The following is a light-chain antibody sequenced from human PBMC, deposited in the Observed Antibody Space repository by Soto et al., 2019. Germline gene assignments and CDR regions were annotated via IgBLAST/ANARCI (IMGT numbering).Light chain of an antibody. CDR3: SSYTSSSTVVV. CDR1: SSYVGGYNY. V-gene: IGLV2-14*01. Sequence: QSALTQPASVSGFPGQSITISCTGTSSYVGGYNYVSWYQQHPGKAPKLMIYDVSNRPSGVSNRFSGSKSGNTASLTISGLQAEDEADYYCSSYTSSSTVVVFGGGTKLTVL. CDR2: DVS. J-gene: IGLJ2*01.